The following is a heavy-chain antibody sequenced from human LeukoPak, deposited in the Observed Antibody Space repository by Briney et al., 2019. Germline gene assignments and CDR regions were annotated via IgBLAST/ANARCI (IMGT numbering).Heavy chain of an antibody. CDR3: TRLVVVTAKEDYSDF. CDR1: GFTFSSYA. CDR2: LYDDGSP. Sequence: GGSLRLSCAASGFTFSSYAMTWVRQAPGKGLEWVSVLYDDGSPYYAESVKGRFTISRDNSKNTLYLQVNSLRAEDTAVYYCTRLVVVTAKEDYSDFWGQGTLVTVSS. V-gene: IGHV3-66*04. J-gene: IGHJ4*02. D-gene: IGHD2-21*02.